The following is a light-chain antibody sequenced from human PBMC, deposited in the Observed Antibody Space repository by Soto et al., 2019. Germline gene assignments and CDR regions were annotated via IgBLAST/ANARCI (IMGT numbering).Light chain of an antibody. CDR1: QGISSY. CDR2: AAS. J-gene: IGKJ4*01. Sequence: DIQLTQSPSFLSASVGDRVTITCRASQGISSYLAWYQQKPGNAPRLLIYAASALQGGVPSRFSGSGSGTEFTLTISSLQPEDFATYYCQQLNSYPLTFGGGTNVEIK. V-gene: IGKV1-9*01. CDR3: QQLNSYPLT.